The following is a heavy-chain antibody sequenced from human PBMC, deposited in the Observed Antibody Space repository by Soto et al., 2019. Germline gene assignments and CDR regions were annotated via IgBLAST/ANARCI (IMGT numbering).Heavy chain of an antibody. V-gene: IGHV3-20*01. J-gene: IGHJ2*01. CDR3: ARKPHWQYWYFDL. Sequence: EVQLVESGGSVIRPGGSLRLSCAASGFAFQNHGMAWVRQVPGKGLEWVAGISGSGVNAGYADSVKGRFTISRDNCDNSLYLEINNLGDEDTALYHCARKPHWQYWYFDLWGRGTLVTVSS. D-gene: IGHD1-1*01. CDR2: ISGSGVNA. CDR1: GFAFQNHG.